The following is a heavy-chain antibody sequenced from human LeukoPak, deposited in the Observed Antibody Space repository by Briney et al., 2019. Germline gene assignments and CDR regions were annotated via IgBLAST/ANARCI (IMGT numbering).Heavy chain of an antibody. CDR2: INPNSGGT. CDR1: GYTFTGYY. CDR3: ASVRDGLRLSTPFDY. V-gene: IGHV1-2*02. Sequence: GASVKVSCQASGYTFTGYYIHWVRQAPGQGLEWMGWINPNSGGTNYAQKFQGRVTMTRDTSISTAYMELSRLRSDDTAVFYCASVRDGLRLSTPFDYWGQGTLVTVSS. J-gene: IGHJ4*02. D-gene: IGHD5-12*01.